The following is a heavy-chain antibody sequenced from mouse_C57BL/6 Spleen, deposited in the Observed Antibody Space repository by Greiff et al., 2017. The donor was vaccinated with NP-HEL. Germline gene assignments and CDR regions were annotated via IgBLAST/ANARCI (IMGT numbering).Heavy chain of an antibody. CDR2: INPYNGGT. J-gene: IGHJ1*03. D-gene: IGHD1-1*01. V-gene: IGHV1-19*01. Sequence: EVKLQESGPVLVKPGASVKMSCKASGYTFTDYYMNWVKQSHGKSLEWIGVINPYNGGTSYNQKFKGKATLTVDKSSSTAYMELNSLTSEDSAVYYCARYRYYGSSYDWYFDVWGTGTTVTVSS. CDR1: GYTFTDYY. CDR3: ARYRYYGSSYDWYFDV.